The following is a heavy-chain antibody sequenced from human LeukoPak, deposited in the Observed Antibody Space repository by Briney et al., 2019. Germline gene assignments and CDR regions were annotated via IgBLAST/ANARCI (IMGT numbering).Heavy chain of an antibody. Sequence: SGTLSLTCAVSGGSISSSNWWSWVRQPPGKGLEWIGEIYHSGSTNYNPSLKSRVTISVDKSKNQFSLKLSSVTAADTAVYYCARPLNDGGSYYVGYFDYWGQGTLVTVSS. CDR1: GGSISSSNW. J-gene: IGHJ4*02. CDR3: ARPLNDGGSYYVGYFDY. D-gene: IGHD1-26*01. V-gene: IGHV4-4*02. CDR2: IYHSGST.